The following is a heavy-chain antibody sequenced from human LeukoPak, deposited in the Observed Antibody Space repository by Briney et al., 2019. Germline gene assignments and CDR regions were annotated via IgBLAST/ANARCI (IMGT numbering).Heavy chain of an antibody. CDR1: GFTFRSYG. J-gene: IGHJ4*02. CDR3: AKDLVVAGPDEIDY. Sequence: PGGSLRLSCAASGFTFRSYGMHWVRQAPGKGLEWVAFIRYDGSNKYYADSVEGRFTISRDNSKNTLYLQMKSLRAEDTAVYYCAKDLVVAGPDEIDYWGQGTLVTVFS. D-gene: IGHD6-19*01. V-gene: IGHV3-30*02. CDR2: IRYDGSNK.